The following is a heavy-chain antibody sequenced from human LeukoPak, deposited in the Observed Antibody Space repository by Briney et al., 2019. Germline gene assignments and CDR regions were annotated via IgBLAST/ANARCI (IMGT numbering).Heavy chain of an antibody. D-gene: IGHD2-8*01. CDR3: ARGIMVYAIYHWYFDL. CDR2: IYHSGST. V-gene: IGHV4-30-2*01. J-gene: IGHJ2*01. Sequence: SETLSLTCAVSGGSISSGGYSWSWIRQPPGKGLEWIGYIYHSGSTYYNPSLKSRVTISVDRSKNQFSLKLSSVTAADTAVYYCARGIMVYAIYHWYFDLWGRGTLVNVSS. CDR1: GGSISSGGYS.